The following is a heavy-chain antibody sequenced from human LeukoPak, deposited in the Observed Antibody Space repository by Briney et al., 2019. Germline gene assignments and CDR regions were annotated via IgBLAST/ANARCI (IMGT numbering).Heavy chain of an antibody. Sequence: PSQTLSLTCTVSGGSLSSGGYYWRWLRQHPGTGLEWFGYIYYSGSTYYNPSLKSRVTISVGTYKNQFSLKLSSVTAADTAVYYCARYCGSTSCTYYYYYGMDVWGKGTTVTVSS. J-gene: IGHJ6*04. CDR2: IYYSGST. D-gene: IGHD2-2*01. V-gene: IGHV4-31*03. CDR3: ARYCGSTSCTYYYYYGMDV. CDR1: GGSLSSGGYY.